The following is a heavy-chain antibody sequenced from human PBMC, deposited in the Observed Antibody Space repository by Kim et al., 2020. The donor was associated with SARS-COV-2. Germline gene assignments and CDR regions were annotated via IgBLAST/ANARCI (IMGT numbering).Heavy chain of an antibody. Sequence: GGSLRLSCAASGFTFSSYGMHWVRQAPGKGLEWVAVISYDGSNKYYADSVKGRFTISRDNSKNTLYLQMNSLRAEDTAVYYCAKETYPGDSRGWTYYYYGMDVWGQGTTVTVSS. V-gene: IGHV3-30*18. CDR1: GFTFSSYG. J-gene: IGHJ6*02. CDR2: ISYDGSNK. D-gene: IGHD6-19*01. CDR3: AKETYPGDSRGWTYYYYGMDV.